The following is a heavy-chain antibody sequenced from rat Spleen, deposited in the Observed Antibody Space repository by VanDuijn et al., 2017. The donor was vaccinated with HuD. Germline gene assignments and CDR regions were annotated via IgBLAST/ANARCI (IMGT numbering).Heavy chain of an antibody. CDR1: GFFFRNYD. D-gene: IGHD1-6*01. CDR3: ARQSYVYGLFLDH. Sequence: EVQLVESGGGLVQSGGSLKLSCAASGFFFRNYDMAWVRQAPTNGLEWIDSISSGGNNTYYRDAVKGRFTSYRDEAKNTQYLQKDIVRSVETATNNCARQSYVYGLFLDHWGQGVMVTVSS. V-gene: IGHV5S13*01. J-gene: IGHJ2*01. CDR2: ISSGGNNT.